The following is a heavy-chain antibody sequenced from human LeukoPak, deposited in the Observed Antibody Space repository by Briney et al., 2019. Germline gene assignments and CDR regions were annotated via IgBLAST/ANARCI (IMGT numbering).Heavy chain of an antibody. CDR1: GGTFSSYA. CDR3: ARGYYDTFDP. J-gene: IGHJ5*02. V-gene: IGHV1-69*05. CDR2: IIPIFGTA. Sequence: SVTVSCKASGGTFSSYAISWVRQAPGQGLEWMGGIIPIFGTANYAQKFQGRVTMTTDTSTSTAYMELRSLRSDDTAVYYCARGYYDTFDPWGQGTLVTVSS. D-gene: IGHD3-22*01.